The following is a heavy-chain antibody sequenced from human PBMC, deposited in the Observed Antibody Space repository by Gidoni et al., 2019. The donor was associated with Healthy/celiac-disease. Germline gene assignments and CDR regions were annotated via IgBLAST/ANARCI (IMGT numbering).Heavy chain of an antibody. D-gene: IGHD3-16*02. Sequence: QVQLVESGGGVVQPGRSLRLSCAASGFTFSSYGMHWVRQAPGKGLGWVAVIWYDGSNKYYSDSGKGLFTISRDNSKNTLYLQMNSLRAEDTAVYYCAREGDYVWGSYRFGVASGDYYFDYWGQGTLVTVSS. CDR2: IWYDGSNK. J-gene: IGHJ4*02. V-gene: IGHV3-33*01. CDR1: GFTFSSYG. CDR3: AREGDYVWGSYRFGVASGDYYFDY.